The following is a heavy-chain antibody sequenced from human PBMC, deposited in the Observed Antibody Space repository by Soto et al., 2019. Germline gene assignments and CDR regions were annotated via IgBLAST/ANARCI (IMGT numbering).Heavy chain of an antibody. J-gene: IGHJ6*02. CDR1: GFTFSSYG. CDR3: ARGKSDYGSGSHNPTQTFYYYYYGMDV. V-gene: IGHV3-NL1*01. D-gene: IGHD3-10*01. CDR2: IRGSDGTT. Sequence: GGSLRLSCAASGFTFSSYGMHWVRQAPGKGLQCASFIRGSDGTTYYADSVKGRFTISRDNSKNTLYLQMNSLRAEDTAVYYCARGKSDYGSGSHNPTQTFYYYYYGMDVWGQGTTVTVSS.